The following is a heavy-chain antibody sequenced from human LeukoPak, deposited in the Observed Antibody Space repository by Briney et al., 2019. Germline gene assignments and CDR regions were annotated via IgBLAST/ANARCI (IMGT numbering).Heavy chain of an antibody. CDR3: ARRWVYDKRAFDA. J-gene: IGHJ3*01. CDR2: IYYTGTT. V-gene: IGHV4-59*08. D-gene: IGHD3-16*01. Sequence: PSETLSLTCTVSGGSISGTYYWSWIRQPPGKGLEWIGYIYYTGTTDSNPSLKSRVTISLDTSKDQFSLNLSSVTAADTAVYYCARRWVYDKRAFDAWGQGTMVTVSS. CDR1: GGSISGTYY.